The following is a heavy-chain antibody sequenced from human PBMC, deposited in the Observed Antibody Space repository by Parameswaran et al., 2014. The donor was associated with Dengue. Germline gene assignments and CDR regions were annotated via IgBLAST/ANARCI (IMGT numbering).Heavy chain of an antibody. D-gene: IGHD2-2*01. CDR3: ARDKGRCSSTSCYDWWFDP. V-gene: IGHV4-34*01. Sequence: VRQMPGKGLEWIGEINHSGSTNYNPSLKSRVTISVDTSKNQFSLKLSSVTAADTAVYYCARDKGRCSSTSCYDWWFDPWGQGTLVTVSS. CDR2: INHSGST. J-gene: IGHJ5*02.